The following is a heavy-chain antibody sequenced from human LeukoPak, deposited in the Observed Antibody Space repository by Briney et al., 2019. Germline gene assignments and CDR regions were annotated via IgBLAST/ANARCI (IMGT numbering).Heavy chain of an antibody. V-gene: IGHV5-51*01. D-gene: IGHD6-13*01. Sequence: GESLKISCKGSGYIFTSYWIGWVRQMPGKGLEWMGIIYPGDSDTRYSPSFQGQVTISADKSISTAYLQWSSLKASDTAMYYCARGIRSSSDAFDTWGQGTMVTVSS. CDR2: IYPGDSDT. CDR3: ARGIRSSSDAFDT. J-gene: IGHJ3*02. CDR1: GYIFTSYW.